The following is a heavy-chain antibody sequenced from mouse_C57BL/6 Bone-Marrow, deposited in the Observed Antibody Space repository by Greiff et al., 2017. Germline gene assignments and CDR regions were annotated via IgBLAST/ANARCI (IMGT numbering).Heavy chain of an antibody. Sequence: QVQLQQPGAELVKPGASVKLSCKASGYTFTSYWMPWVKQRPGQGLEWIGMIHPNSGSTNYNEKFKSKATLTVDKYSSTAYMQLSSLTSEDSAVYYCARRRTLDSSYDIDYWGQGTTLTVSS. CDR2: IHPNSGST. J-gene: IGHJ2*01. D-gene: IGHD1-1*01. CDR3: ARRRTLDSSYDIDY. CDR1: GYTFTSYW. V-gene: IGHV1-64*01.